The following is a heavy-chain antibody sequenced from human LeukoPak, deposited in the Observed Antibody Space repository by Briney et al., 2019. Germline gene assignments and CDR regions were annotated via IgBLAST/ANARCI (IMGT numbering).Heavy chain of an antibody. CDR2: IYYSGST. CDR1: GGSISSGGYY. V-gene: IGHV4-31*03. J-gene: IGHJ4*02. CDR3: ARGPPATVALFDY. D-gene: IGHD4-23*01. Sequence: SQTLSLTCTVSGGSISSGGYYWSWIRQHPGKGLEWIGYIYYSGSTYYTPSLKSRVTISVDTSKNQFSLKLSSVTAADTAVYYCARGPPATVALFDYWGRETLVTVSS.